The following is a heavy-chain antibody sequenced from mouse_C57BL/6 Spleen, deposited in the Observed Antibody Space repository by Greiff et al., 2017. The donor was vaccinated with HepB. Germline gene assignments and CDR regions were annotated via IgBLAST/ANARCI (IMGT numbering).Heavy chain of an antibody. CDR1: GFTFSSYA. CDR2: ISDGGSYT. D-gene: IGHD1-1*01. CDR3: ARDRPLITTYYFDY. J-gene: IGHJ2*01. Sequence: EVMLVESGGGLVKPGGSLKLSCAASGFTFSSYAMSWVRQTPEKRLEWVATISDGGSYTYYPDNVKGRFTISRDNAKNNLYLQMSHLKSEDTAMYYCARDRPLITTYYFDYWGQGTTLTVSS. V-gene: IGHV5-4*01.